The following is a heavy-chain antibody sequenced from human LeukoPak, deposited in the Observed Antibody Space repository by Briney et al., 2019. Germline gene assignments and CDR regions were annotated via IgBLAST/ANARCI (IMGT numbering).Heavy chain of an antibody. CDR1: GFTFSDYG. J-gene: IGHJ4*02. D-gene: IGHD6-19*01. V-gene: IGHV3-30*18. Sequence: GGSLRLSCAASGFTFSDYGMHWVRQAPGKGLEWVAVISYDGSNKYYADSVKGRFTISRDNSQNTLYLQMNSLRTEDTAVYYCAKVRWDNSGWYYLDYWGQGTLVTVSS. CDR3: AKVRWDNSGWYYLDY. CDR2: ISYDGSNK.